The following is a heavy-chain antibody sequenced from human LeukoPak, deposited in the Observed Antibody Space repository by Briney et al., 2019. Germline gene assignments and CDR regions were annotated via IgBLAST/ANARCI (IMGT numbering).Heavy chain of an antibody. CDR1: GGTFSSYA. V-gene: IGHV1-69*04. CDR2: IIPIVGIA. J-gene: IGHJ4*02. CDR3: ARDGEMATIYFDY. Sequence: SVKVSCKASGGTFSSYALSWVRQAPGQGLEWMGTIIPIVGIANYAQKFQGRATITADKSTSTAYMELSSLRSEDSAVYYCARDGEMATIYFDYWGQGTLVTVSS. D-gene: IGHD5-24*01.